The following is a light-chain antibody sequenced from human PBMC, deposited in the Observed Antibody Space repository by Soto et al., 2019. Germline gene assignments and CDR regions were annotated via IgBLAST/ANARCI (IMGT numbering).Light chain of an antibody. Sequence: EIVLTQSPGTLSLSPGERVTLSCRASQSVTRSFLAWYQQKPGQAPRLLIYGASSGATGIPDRFSGSGSGTDFTLTISRLEPEDFAVYYCHQYGRSPQAFGPGTKVDIK. V-gene: IGKV3-20*01. CDR3: HQYGRSPQA. CDR2: GAS. CDR1: QSVTRSF. J-gene: IGKJ3*01.